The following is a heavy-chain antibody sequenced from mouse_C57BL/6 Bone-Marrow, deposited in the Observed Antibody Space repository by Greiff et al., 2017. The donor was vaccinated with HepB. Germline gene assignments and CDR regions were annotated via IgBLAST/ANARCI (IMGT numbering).Heavy chain of an antibody. D-gene: IGHD1-2*01. CDR1: GYTFTDYN. CDR2: INPNNGGT. J-gene: IGHJ4*01. CDR3: ARAPITTLYYYAMDY. Sequence: EVKVVESGPELVKPGASVKIPCKASGYTFTDYNMDWVKQSHGKSLEWIGDINPNNGGTIYNQKFKGKATLTVDKSSSTAYMELRSLTSEDTAVYYCARAPITTLYYYAMDYWGQGTSVTVSS. V-gene: IGHV1-18*01.